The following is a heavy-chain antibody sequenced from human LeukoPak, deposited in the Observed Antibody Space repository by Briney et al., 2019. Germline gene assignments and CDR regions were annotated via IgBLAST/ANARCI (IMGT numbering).Heavy chain of an antibody. Sequence: PGGSLRLSCAASRFTLSSYAMHWVRQAPGKGLEWVAVISYDGDIKYYADSVKGRFTISRDNSKNTLYLQMNSLRAEDTAVYYCAKGGKYSSSYWGQGTLVTVSS. CDR3: AKGGKYSSSY. CDR1: RFTLSSYA. D-gene: IGHD6-6*01. CDR2: ISYDGDIK. J-gene: IGHJ4*02. V-gene: IGHV3-30*04.